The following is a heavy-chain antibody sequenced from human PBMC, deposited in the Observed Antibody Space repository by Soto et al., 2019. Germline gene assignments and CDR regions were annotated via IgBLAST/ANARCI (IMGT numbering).Heavy chain of an antibody. V-gene: IGHV4-59*01. D-gene: IGHD6-19*01. CDR3: ARGYSSGWYYFDY. J-gene: IGHJ4*02. Sequence: SETLSLTCTVSGGSISSYYWSWIRQPPGKGLEWIGYIYYSGSTNYNPSLKSRVTISVDTSKNQFSLKLSSVTAADTAVYYCARGYSSGWYYFDYWGQGTLVTVSS. CDR1: GGSISSYY. CDR2: IYYSGST.